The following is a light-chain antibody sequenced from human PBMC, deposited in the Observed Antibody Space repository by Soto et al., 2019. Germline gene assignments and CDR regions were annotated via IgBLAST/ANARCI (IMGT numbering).Light chain of an antibody. CDR3: QAYDTSLSGVV. J-gene: IGLJ1*01. V-gene: IGLV1-40*01. CDR2: GNV. Sequence: QSVMTQPPSASGSPGQSVTISCTGTNNDIGVYDFVSWYQHHPGTAPKLLIDGNVDRPSGVPDRFSASKSGTSASLAITGLQAEDEADYYCQAYDTSLSGVVFGTGTKV. CDR1: NNDIGVYDF.